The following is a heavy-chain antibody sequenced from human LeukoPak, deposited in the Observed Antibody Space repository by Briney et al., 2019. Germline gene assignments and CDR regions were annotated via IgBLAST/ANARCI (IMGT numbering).Heavy chain of an antibody. CDR2: IKKDGSEK. CDR1: GFTFSNFW. D-gene: IGHD5-18*01. V-gene: IGHV3-7*01. CDR3: ATEGDVGYAYLD. J-gene: IGHJ4*02. Sequence: LTGGSLRLSCAASGFTFSNFWMSWVRQTPGKGLEWVANIKKDGSEKNYVESVKGRFTISRDNTKKSLYLEMNSLRVEDTGLYYCATEGDVGYAYLDWGQGTLVTVSS.